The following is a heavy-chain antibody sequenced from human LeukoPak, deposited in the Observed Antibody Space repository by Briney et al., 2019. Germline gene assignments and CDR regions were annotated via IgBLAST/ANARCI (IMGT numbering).Heavy chain of an antibody. CDR1: GFTFSSYS. V-gene: IGHV3-48*04. Sequence: QSGGSLRLSCAASGFTFSSYSMNWVRQAPGKGLEWVSYISSSSSTIYYADSVKGRFTISRDNAKNSLYLQMNSLRAEDTAVYYCARVNGDLLGYCSSTSCYAENWFDPWGQGTLVTVSS. J-gene: IGHJ5*02. D-gene: IGHD2-2*01. CDR2: ISSSSSTI. CDR3: ARVNGDLLGYCSSTSCYAENWFDP.